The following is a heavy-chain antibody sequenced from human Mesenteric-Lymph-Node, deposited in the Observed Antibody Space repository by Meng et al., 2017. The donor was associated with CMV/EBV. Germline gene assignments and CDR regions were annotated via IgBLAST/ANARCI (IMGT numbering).Heavy chain of an antibody. V-gene: IGHV3-33*06. CDR3: AKDQGESSEYFQH. Sequence: SCKASGGTFTSYVITWVRQAPGKGLEWVAVIWYDGSNKYYADSVKGRFTISRDNSKNTLYLQMNSLRAEDTAVYYCAKDQGESSEYFQHWGQGTLVTVSS. CDR1: GGTFTSYV. CDR2: IWYDGSNK. J-gene: IGHJ1*01. D-gene: IGHD2-21*01.